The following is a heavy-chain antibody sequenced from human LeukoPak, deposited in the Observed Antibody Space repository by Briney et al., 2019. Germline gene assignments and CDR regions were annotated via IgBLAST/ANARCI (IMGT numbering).Heavy chain of an antibody. CDR3: ARSSITMVRGVIATTGYYMDV. D-gene: IGHD3-10*01. V-gene: IGHV5-51*01. CDR2: LYPDDSDT. CDR1: GYSFTSYW. Sequence: GESLKISCKVSGYSFTSYWIGWVRQMPGKGLEWMGILYPDDSDTRYSPSFQGQVTISADKSISTAYLQWSSLKASDTAMYYCARSSITMVRGVIATTGYYMDVWGKGTTVTISS. J-gene: IGHJ6*03.